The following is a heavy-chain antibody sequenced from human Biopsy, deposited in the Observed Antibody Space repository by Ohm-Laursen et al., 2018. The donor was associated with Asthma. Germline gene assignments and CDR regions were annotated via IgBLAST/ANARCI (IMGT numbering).Heavy chain of an antibody. CDR1: GYTFNNAG. CDR3: ARAVDYSHYYGIDV. J-gene: IGHJ6*02. Sequence: ASVKVSCNTSGYTFNNAGITWVRQAPGQGLEWMGWISVYNGNTKVAQKLQDRVTMITDTSTSTACMELRSLRSDDTAVYFCARAVDYSHYYGIDVWGQGTTVTVS. V-gene: IGHV1-18*01. D-gene: IGHD3-10*01. CDR2: ISVYNGNT.